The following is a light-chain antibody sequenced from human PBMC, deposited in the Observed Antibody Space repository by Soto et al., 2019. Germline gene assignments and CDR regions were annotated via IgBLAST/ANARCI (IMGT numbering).Light chain of an antibody. J-gene: IGKJ3*01. CDR2: DAS. Sequence: DIQMTQSPSSLSASVGDRVTITCQASQDISNYLNWYQQKPGKAPKLLIYDASNLETGVPSRFSGSGSGTDFTFTISSLQGEDIATYYCQQYDNLPFFTFGPGTKVDIK. CDR3: QQYDNLPFFT. V-gene: IGKV1-33*01. CDR1: QDISNY.